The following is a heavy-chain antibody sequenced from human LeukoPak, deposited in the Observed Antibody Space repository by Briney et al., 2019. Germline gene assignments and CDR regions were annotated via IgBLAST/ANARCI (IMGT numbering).Heavy chain of an antibody. CDR3: ATYGPNFDY. CDR2: IIPILGIA. Sequence: GASVKVSCKASGGTFSSYAISWVRQAPGQGLEWMGRIIPILGIANYAQKFQGRVTITADKSTSTAYMELSSLRPEDTAVYYCATYGPNFDYWGQGTLVTVSS. D-gene: IGHD4-17*01. J-gene: IGHJ4*02. V-gene: IGHV1-69*04. CDR1: GGTFSSYA.